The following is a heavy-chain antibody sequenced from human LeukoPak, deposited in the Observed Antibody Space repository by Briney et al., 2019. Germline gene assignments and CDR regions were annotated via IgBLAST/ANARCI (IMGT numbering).Heavy chain of an antibody. V-gene: IGHV3-21*01. CDR1: GFTFSSYS. J-gene: IGHJ3*02. Sequence: GGSLRLSCAASGFTFSSYSMNWVSQAPGKGLEWVSSISSSSSYIFYAESVKGRFTISRDDAKNSLYLQMNSLRAEDTAVYYCARGYYDSSGWAEAFDIWGQGTMVTVSS. CDR2: ISSSSSYI. CDR3: ARGYYDSSGWAEAFDI. D-gene: IGHD3-22*01.